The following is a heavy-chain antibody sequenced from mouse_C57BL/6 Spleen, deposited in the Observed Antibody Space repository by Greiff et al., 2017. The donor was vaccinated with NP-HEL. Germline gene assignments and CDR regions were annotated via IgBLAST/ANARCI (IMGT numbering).Heavy chain of an antibody. CDR1: GYSITSGYY. CDR3: ARDQVSSPLWYFDV. J-gene: IGHJ1*03. D-gene: IGHD1-1*01. CDR2: ISYDGSN. V-gene: IGHV3-6*01. Sequence: EVKLQESGPGLVKPSQSLSLTCSVTGYSITSGYYWNWIRQFPGNKLEWMGYISYDGSNNYNPSLKTRISITRDTSKNQFFLKLNSVTTEDPATYYCARDQVSSPLWYFDVWGTGTTVTVSS.